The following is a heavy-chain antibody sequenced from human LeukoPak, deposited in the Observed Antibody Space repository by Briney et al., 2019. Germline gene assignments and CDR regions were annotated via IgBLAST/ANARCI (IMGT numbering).Heavy chain of an antibody. CDR3: ARLWYDGDSYYFDY. CDR1: GGSFSGYY. Sequence: SETLSLTCAVYGGSFSGYYWSWIRQPPGKGLEWIGEINHSGSTNYNPSLKSRVTISVDTSKNKFSLKLSSVPAADTAVYYCARLWYDGDSYYFDYWGQGTLVTVSS. D-gene: IGHD5-18*01. J-gene: IGHJ4*02. V-gene: IGHV4-34*01. CDR2: INHSGST.